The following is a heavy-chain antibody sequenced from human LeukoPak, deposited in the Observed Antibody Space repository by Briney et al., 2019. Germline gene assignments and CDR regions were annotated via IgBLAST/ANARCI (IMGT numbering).Heavy chain of an antibody. D-gene: IGHD3-22*01. CDR3: ARDHDVTYYYDSAGAYFDY. CDR1: GFTFSSYA. CDR2: ISYDGSNK. Sequence: GGSLRLSCAASGFTFSSYAMHWVRQAPGKGLEWVAVISYDGSNKYYADSVKGRFTISRDNSKNTLYLQMNSLRAEDTAVYYCARDHDVTYYYDSAGAYFDYWGQGTLVPVSS. J-gene: IGHJ4*02. V-gene: IGHV3-30*01.